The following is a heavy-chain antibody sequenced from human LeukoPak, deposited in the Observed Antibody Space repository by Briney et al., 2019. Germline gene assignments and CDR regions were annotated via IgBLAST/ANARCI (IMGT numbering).Heavy chain of an antibody. D-gene: IGHD3-10*01. CDR3: ARDVEYYYGSRDAFDI. CDR2: INPNSGGT. Sequence: GASVKVSCKASGYTFTGYYMHWVRQAPGQGLEWMGWINPNSGGTNYAQKFQGRVTMTRDTSISTAYMELSRLRSDDTAVYYCARDVEYYYGSRDAFDIWGQGTMVTVSS. CDR1: GYTFTGYY. J-gene: IGHJ3*02. V-gene: IGHV1-2*02.